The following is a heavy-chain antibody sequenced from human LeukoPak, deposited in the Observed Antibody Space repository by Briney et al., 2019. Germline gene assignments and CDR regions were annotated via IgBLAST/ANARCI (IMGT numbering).Heavy chain of an antibody. J-gene: IGHJ4*02. Sequence: SVKVSCKASGGTFSSYAISWVRQAPGQGLEWMGGIIPIFGTANYAQKFQGRVTITADKSTSTAYMELSSLRSEDTAVYYCARGSRRITMVRGVTPQPFDYWGQGTLVTVSS. CDR3: ARGSRRITMVRGVTPQPFDY. V-gene: IGHV1-69*06. CDR1: GGTFSSYA. D-gene: IGHD3-10*01. CDR2: IIPIFGTA.